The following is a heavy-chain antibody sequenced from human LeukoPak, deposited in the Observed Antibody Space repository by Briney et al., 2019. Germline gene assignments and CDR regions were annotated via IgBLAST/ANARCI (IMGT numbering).Heavy chain of an antibody. CDR3: AHGGVWGSEFDY. J-gene: IGHJ4*02. D-gene: IGHD6-13*01. Sequence: SGPTLVNPTQTLTLTCTFSGFSLSTSGVGVGWIRQPPGKALEWLALIYWNDDKRYSPSLKSRLTITKDTSKNQVVLTVTNMDPVDTATYYCAHGGVWGSEFDYWGQGTLVTVSS. CDR2: IYWNDDK. V-gene: IGHV2-5*01. CDR1: GFSLSTSGVG.